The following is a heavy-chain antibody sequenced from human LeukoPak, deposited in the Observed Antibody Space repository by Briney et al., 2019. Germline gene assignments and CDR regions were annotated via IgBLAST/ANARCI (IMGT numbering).Heavy chain of an antibody. CDR2: INRDGSST. J-gene: IGHJ4*02. CDR3: ARDQSSVFDY. CDR1: GFTFSSYW. Sequence: PGGSLRLSCAASGFTFSSYWMHWVRQGPGKGLVWVSRINRDGSSTTYADSVKGRFTISRDNAKNTLYLQMNSLRAEDTAVSYCARDQSSVFDYWGQGTLVTVSS. V-gene: IGHV3-74*01. D-gene: IGHD3-22*01.